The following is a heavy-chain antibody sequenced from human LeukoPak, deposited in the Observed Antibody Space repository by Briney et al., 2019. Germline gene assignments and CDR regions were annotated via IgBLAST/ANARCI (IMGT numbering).Heavy chain of an antibody. V-gene: IGHV3-7*05. J-gene: IGHJ4*02. CDR1: GFSFSTCY. Sequence: PGGSLRLSCAASGFSFSTCYMNWVRQAPGKGLEWVANIKQDGSEKYYVDSVKGRFTISRDNAKNSLYLQMNSLRAEDTAVYYCAGGIAARGGNYWGQGTLVTVSS. CDR2: IKQDGSEK. CDR3: AGGIAARGGNY. D-gene: IGHD6-6*01.